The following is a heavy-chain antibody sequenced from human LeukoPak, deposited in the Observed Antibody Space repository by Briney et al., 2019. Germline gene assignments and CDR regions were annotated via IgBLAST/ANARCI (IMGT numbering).Heavy chain of an antibody. Sequence: GGSLRLSCAASGFTFSSYAMSWVRQAPGKGLEWVSGISGSGDSTYYADSVKGRFTISRDNSKNTLYLQMNSLRAEDTAVYYCARTSMVRGLDYWGQATLVTVSS. CDR2: ISGSGDST. CDR3: ARTSMVRGLDY. V-gene: IGHV3-23*01. D-gene: IGHD3-10*01. J-gene: IGHJ4*02. CDR1: GFTFSSYA.